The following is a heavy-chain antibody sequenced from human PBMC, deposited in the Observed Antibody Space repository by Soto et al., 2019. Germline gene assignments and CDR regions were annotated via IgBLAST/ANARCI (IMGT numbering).Heavy chain of an antibody. CDR1: DSSINSNYY. J-gene: IGHJ4*02. CDR2: IHHSGTT. Sequence: SETLSLTCGVSDSSINSNYYWLWIRQPPGKGLEWIGAIHHSGTTYYTPSLKSRVTISMDTSKNHFSLRLTSVTAADTAKYYCARGLYGGNFDSWGQGTPVTV. V-gene: IGHV4-38-2*01. CDR3: ARGLYGGNFDS. D-gene: IGHD4-17*01.